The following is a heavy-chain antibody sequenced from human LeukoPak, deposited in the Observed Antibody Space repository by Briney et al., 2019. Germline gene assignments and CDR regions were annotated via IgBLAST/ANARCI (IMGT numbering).Heavy chain of an antibody. Sequence: AGGSLRLSCAASRFTFSTYAMSWVRQAPGKGLEWVSAISASGGSTYYADSVRGRFTISRDNSKNTLYLQMNSLSAVDTAVYYCARACSGGSCYLAAFDMWGQGKLVTVSS. CDR3: ARACSGGSCYLAAFDM. D-gene: IGHD2-15*01. V-gene: IGHV3-23*01. CDR2: ISASGGST. J-gene: IGHJ3*02. CDR1: RFTFSTYA.